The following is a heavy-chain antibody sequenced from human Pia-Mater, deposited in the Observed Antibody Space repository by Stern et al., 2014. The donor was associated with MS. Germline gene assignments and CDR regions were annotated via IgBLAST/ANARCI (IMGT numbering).Heavy chain of an antibody. CDR3: AHLFSDASSSWFDP. CDR1: GFSLSTSGAG. V-gene: IGHV2-5*09. CDR2: NYWDEAK. J-gene: IGHJ5*02. Sequence: QVTLKESGPTLVKPTQTLTLTCTFSGFSLSTSGAGVTWIRQHPGKALEWLAVNYWDEAKPHRTSLETRLTTTQETSTSQVVPPMTSMDPVDTATYYCAHLFSDASSSWFDPWGQGTLVTVSS. D-gene: IGHD6-6*01.